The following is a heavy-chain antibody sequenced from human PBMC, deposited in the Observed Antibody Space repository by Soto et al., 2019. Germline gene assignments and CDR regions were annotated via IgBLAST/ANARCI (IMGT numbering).Heavy chain of an antibody. D-gene: IGHD3-3*01. CDR2: INHSGST. CDR1: GGSLSDFSRH. J-gene: IGHJ6*02. Sequence: ETLSLTCAVYGGSLSDFSRHWNWIRLPPGKGLEWIWEINHSGSTSHYPPLKMRVTLSLDTSKNQFSLILTSVSGGDTAVYYCARSALHYDLLSGSFYGGIDVWGQGTGVTVSS. V-gene: IGHV4-34*01. CDR3: ARSALHYDLLSGSFYGGIDV.